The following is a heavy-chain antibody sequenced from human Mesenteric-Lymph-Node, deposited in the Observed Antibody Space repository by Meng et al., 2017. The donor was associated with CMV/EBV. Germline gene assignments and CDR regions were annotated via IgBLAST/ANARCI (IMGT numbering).Heavy chain of an antibody. J-gene: IGHJ6*02. CDR1: GFTFSSYS. CDR3: AREIGNNYGSYQYGMDV. V-gene: IGHV3-48*01. D-gene: IGHD5-18*01. CDR2: ISSSSSTI. Sequence: GESLKISCAASGFTFSSYSMNWVRQAPGKGLEWVSYISSSSSTIYYADSVKGRFTISRDKSKNTLYLQMNSLRAEDTAVYYCAREIGNNYGSYQYGMDVWGQGTMVTVSS.